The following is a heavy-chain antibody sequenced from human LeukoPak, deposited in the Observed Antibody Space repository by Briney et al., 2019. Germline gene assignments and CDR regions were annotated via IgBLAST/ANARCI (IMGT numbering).Heavy chain of an antibody. Sequence: ASVKVSCKASGYTFTSYDINWVRQATGQGLEWMGWMNPNSGNTGYAQKFQGRVTITRNTSISTAYMELSSLRSEDTAVYYCARDKGGSGYYFFWGQGTLVTVSS. D-gene: IGHD3-22*01. CDR1: GYTFTSYD. CDR3: ARDKGGSGYYFF. J-gene: IGHJ4*02. CDR2: MNPNSGNT. V-gene: IGHV1-8*03.